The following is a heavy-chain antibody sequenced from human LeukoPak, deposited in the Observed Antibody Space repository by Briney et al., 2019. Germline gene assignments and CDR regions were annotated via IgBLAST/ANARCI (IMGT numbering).Heavy chain of an antibody. D-gene: IGHD5/OR15-5a*01. J-gene: IGHJ4*02. CDR1: GGSFSGYY. CDR3: ARGLRRPVGDY. V-gene: IGHV4-34*01. CDR2: INHSGST. Sequence: TETLSLTCAVYGGSFSGYYWSWIRQPPGKGLEWIGEINHSGSTNYNPSLKSRVTISVDTSKNQFSLKLSSVTAADTAVYYCARGLRRPVGDYWGQGTLVTVSS.